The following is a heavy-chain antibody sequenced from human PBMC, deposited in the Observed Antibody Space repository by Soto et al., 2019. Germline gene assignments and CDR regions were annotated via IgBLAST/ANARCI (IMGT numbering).Heavy chain of an antibody. CDR3: ARSDPRGNWNYYYFDY. V-gene: IGHV3-7*03. CDR1: GFTFSSYW. D-gene: IGHD1-7*01. J-gene: IGHJ4*02. CDR2: IKQDGSEK. Sequence: PGGSLRLSCAASGFTFSSYWMSWVRQAPGKGLEWVANIKQDGSEKYYVDSVKGRFTISRDNAKNSLYLQMNSLRAEDTAVYYCARSDPRGNWNYYYFDYWGQGTLVTVSS.